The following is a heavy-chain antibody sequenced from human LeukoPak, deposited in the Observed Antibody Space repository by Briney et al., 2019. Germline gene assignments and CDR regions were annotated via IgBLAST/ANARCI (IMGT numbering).Heavy chain of an antibody. CDR2: INTDGSST. CDR3: ARVAGPGWFDP. Sequence: GGSLRLSCAASGFTFSSYWMHWVRQALGKGLVWVSRINTDGSSTSYADSVKGRFTISRDNAKNTLYLQMNSLRAEDTAVYYCARVAGPGWFDPWGQGTLVTVSS. V-gene: IGHV3-74*01. CDR1: GFTFSSYW. J-gene: IGHJ5*02. D-gene: IGHD3-10*01.